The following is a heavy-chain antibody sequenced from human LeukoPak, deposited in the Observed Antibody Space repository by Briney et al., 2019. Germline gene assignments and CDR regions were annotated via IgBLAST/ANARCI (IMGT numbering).Heavy chain of an antibody. CDR1: GYTLSNYG. V-gene: IGHV1-18*01. Sequence: ASVKVPCKASGYTLSNYGISWVRQAPGQGLEWMGWISVNNGNTNYAQKLQGRVTMTTDTSTSTAYMELSSLRSEDTAVYYCARDPMVHYYDSSGYPFDYWGQGTLVTVSS. CDR3: ARDPMVHYYDSSGYPFDY. D-gene: IGHD3-22*01. J-gene: IGHJ4*02. CDR2: ISVNNGNT.